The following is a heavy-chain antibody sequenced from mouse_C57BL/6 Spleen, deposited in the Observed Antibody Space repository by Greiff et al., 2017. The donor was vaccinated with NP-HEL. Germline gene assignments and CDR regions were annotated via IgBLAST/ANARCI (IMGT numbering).Heavy chain of an antibody. CDR1: GYTFTSYW. V-gene: IGHV1-55*01. Sequence: QVQLQQPGAELVKPGASVKMSCKASGYTFTSYWITWVKQRPGQGLEWIGDIYPGSGSTNYNEKFKSKATLTVDTSSSTAYMQLSSLTSEDSAVYYCALVVITRRGYYAMDYWGQGTSVTVSS. D-gene: IGHD2-3*01. J-gene: IGHJ4*01. CDR3: ALVVITRRGYYAMDY. CDR2: IYPGSGST.